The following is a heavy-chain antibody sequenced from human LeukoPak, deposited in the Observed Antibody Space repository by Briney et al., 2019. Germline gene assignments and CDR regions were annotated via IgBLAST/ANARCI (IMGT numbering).Heavy chain of an antibody. CDR1: GFSLSNAGVG. J-gene: IGHJ4*02. Sequence: SGPTLVKPPQTLTLTCTFSGFSLSNAGVGVGWFRQPPGKALEWLALIYWDDDERYSPSLRTRLTITKDTSKNQVVLTMTNMDPVETATYYCVHKLHIVAGLHFDYWGQGTPVTVSS. D-gene: IGHD6-19*01. V-gene: IGHV2-5*02. CDR2: IYWDDDE. CDR3: VHKLHIVAGLHFDY.